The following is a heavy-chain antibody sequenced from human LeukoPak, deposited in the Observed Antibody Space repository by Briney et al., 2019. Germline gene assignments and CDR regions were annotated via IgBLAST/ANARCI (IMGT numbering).Heavy chain of an antibody. D-gene: IGHD6-19*01. V-gene: IGHV3-30-3*01. CDR2: ISYDGSNK. CDR1: GFTFSSYA. J-gene: IGHJ4*02. CDR3: AKDQAVAGNFDY. Sequence: PGRSLRLSCAASGFTFSSYAMHWVRQAPGKGLEWVAVISYDGSNKYYADSVKGRFTISRDNSKNTLYLQMNSLRAEDTAVYYCAKDQAVAGNFDYWGQGTLVTVSS.